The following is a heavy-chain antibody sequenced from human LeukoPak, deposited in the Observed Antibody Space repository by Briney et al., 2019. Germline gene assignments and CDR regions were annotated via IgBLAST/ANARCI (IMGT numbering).Heavy chain of an antibody. CDR1: GFTFRSYW. J-gene: IGHJ6*04. Sequence: GGSLRLSCAASGFTFRSYWMSWVRQAPGKGLEWVANIKQDGSEKYYVDSVKGRFTISRDNAKNTLYLQMNSLRAEDTAVYYCAELGITMIGGVWGKGTTVTISS. V-gene: IGHV3-7*01. D-gene: IGHD3-10*02. CDR2: IKQDGSEK. CDR3: AELGITMIGGV.